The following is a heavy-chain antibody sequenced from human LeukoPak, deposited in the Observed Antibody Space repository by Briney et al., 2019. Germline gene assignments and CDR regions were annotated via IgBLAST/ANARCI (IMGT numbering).Heavy chain of an antibody. CDR3: ARAKASDSSGYYSYYFDY. CDR2: IYYSGST. V-gene: IGHV4-61*08. D-gene: IGHD3-22*01. CDR1: GGSISSGDYY. Sequence: PSQTLSLTCTVSGGSISSGDYYWSWIRQPPGKGLEWIGYIYYSGSTNYNPSLKSRVTISVDTSKNQFSLKLSSVTAADTAVYYCARAKASDSSGYYSYYFDYWGQGTLVTVSS. J-gene: IGHJ4*02.